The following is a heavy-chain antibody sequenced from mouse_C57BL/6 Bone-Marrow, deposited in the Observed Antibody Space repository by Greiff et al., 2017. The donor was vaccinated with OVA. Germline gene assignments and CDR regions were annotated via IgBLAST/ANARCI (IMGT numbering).Heavy chain of an antibody. Sequence: VQLQQPGAELVKPGASVKMSCKASGYTFTSYWITWVKQRPGQGLAWIGDIYPGSGSTNYNEKFKSKATLTVDTSSSTAYMQLSSLTSEDSAVYYCARRDPYYGSSYAMDYWGQGTSVTVSS. J-gene: IGHJ4*01. CDR1: GYTFTSYW. D-gene: IGHD1-1*01. CDR2: IYPGSGST. CDR3: ARRDPYYGSSYAMDY. V-gene: IGHV1-55*01.